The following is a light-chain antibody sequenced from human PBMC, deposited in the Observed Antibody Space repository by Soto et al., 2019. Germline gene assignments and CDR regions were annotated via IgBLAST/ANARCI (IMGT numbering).Light chain of an antibody. CDR1: QSVSSSY. CDR3: QHYGTSSYT. CDR2: GAS. Sequence: EMVLTQSPGTLSLPPGERATLSCRASQSVSSSYLAWYQQKPGQTPRLLIYGASSRATGIPARFSGSGSGTDFTLTISRREAGDVAVYYCQHYGTSSYTLGQGTKLEIK. V-gene: IGKV3-20*01. J-gene: IGKJ2*01.